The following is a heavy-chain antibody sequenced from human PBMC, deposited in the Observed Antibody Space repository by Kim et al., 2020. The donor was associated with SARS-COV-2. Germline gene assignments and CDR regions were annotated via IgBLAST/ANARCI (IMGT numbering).Heavy chain of an antibody. V-gene: IGHV3-21*01. Sequence: GGSLRLSCAASGFTFSSYSMNWVRQAPGKGLEWVSSISSSSSYIYYADSVKGRFTISRDNAKNSLYLQMNSLRAEDTAVYYCARDGGTWTKTNWFDPWGQGTLVTVSS. J-gene: IGHJ5*02. D-gene: IGHD3-16*01. CDR1: GFTFSSYS. CDR3: ARDGGTWTKTNWFDP. CDR2: ISSSSSYI.